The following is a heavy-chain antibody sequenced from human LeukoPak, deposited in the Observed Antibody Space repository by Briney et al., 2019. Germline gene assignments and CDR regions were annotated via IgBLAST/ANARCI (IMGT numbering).Heavy chain of an antibody. V-gene: IGHV4-34*01. CDR3: ARGFNSGWYVDD. Sequence: SETLSLTCAVSGGSFSGYYWSWIRQPPGKGLEWIGEINHSGSTNYNPSLKSRVTISVEKSKSHFSLKLTSVTAADTAVYYCARGFNSGWYVDDWGQGTLVTVSS. CDR2: INHSGST. CDR1: GGSFSGYY. J-gene: IGHJ4*02. D-gene: IGHD6-19*01.